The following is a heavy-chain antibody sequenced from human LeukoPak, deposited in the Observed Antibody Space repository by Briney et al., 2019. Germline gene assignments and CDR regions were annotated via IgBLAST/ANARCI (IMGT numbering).Heavy chain of an antibody. Sequence: GGSLRLSCAASGFTFSDYYMSWIRQAPGKGLEWVSYISSNGSTIYYADSVKGRFTISRDNAKNSLYLQMNSLRAEDTAVYYCARCSGGSCYDWFDPWGQGTLVTVSS. J-gene: IGHJ5*02. V-gene: IGHV3-11*01. CDR2: ISSNGSTI. D-gene: IGHD2-15*01. CDR3: ARCSGGSCYDWFDP. CDR1: GFTFSDYY.